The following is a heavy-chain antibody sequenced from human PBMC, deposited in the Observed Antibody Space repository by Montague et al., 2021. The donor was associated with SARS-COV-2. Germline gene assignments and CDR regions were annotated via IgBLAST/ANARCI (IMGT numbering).Heavy chain of an antibody. Sequence: SETLSLTCTISGGSINSYYWSWIRQTQGPGLEWIGYIFYSGTTNYNSSLKSRVTISVDTSKNQFSLTLSPVTVADTAVYYCVRGATRTFDYWGQGTLVTVSS. D-gene: IGHD5-12*01. CDR1: GGSINSYY. CDR3: VRGATRTFDY. CDR2: IFYSGTT. V-gene: IGHV4-59*01. J-gene: IGHJ4*02.